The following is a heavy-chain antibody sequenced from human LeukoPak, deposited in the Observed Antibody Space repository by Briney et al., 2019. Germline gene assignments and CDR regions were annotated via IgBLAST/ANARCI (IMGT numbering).Heavy chain of an antibody. CDR2: IIPIFGTA. Sequence: ASVKVSCKASGGTFSSYAISWVRQAPGQGLEWMGGIIPIFGTANYAQKFQGRVTITADESTSTAYMELTSVTAADTAVYYCARETVSMVRGVIYSFYGMDVWGQGTTITVSS. V-gene: IGHV1-69*13. J-gene: IGHJ6*02. CDR3: ARETVSMVRGVIYSFYGMDV. CDR1: GGTFSSYA. D-gene: IGHD3-10*01.